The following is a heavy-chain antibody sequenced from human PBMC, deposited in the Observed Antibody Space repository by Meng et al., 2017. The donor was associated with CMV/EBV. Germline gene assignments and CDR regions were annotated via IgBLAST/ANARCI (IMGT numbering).Heavy chain of an antibody. CDR2: ISASGYYI. J-gene: IGHJ4*02. D-gene: IGHD4-11*01. CDR3: ARAPTVRYYFDH. V-gene: IGHV3-23*01. CDR1: GFSITAYA. Sequence: SCAASGFSITAYAVDWVRQAPGKGLGWVSVISASGYYIFYAESVKGRFTIGRDISKNTVYLQANSLRAEDTAVYFCARAPTVRYYFDHWGQGSLVTVSS.